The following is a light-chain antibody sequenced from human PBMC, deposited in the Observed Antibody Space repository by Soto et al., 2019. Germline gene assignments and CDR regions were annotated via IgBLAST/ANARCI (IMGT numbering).Light chain of an antibody. V-gene: IGLV1-40*01. CDR2: GNY. Sequence: QSVLTQPPSVSGAPGQRVTISCIGCSSNIGAAHDVHWYQQLPGTAPKLLICGNYNRPSGVPDRFSGSRSGAAASLAITGLGAEDEADYYCQSYDSSLNVVFGGGTKLTVL. J-gene: IGLJ2*01. CDR1: SSNIGAAHD. CDR3: QSYDSSLNVV.